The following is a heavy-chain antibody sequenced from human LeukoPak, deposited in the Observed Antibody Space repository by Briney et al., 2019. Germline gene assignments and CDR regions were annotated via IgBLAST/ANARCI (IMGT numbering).Heavy chain of an antibody. CDR1: RFTFSSYS. J-gene: IGHJ4*02. CDR3: ARDSGYSYADDY. Sequence: GGSLRLSCAASRFTFSSYSMNWVRQAPGKGLEWVSYITYNSGTIFYADSVKGRFTISRDNAKDSLYLQMSSLRDEDTAVYYCARDSGYSYADDYWGQGTLVTVSS. D-gene: IGHD5-18*01. V-gene: IGHV3-48*02. CDR2: ITYNSGTI.